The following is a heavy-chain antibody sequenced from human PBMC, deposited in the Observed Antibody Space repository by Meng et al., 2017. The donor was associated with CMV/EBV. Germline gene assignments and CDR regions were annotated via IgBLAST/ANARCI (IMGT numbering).Heavy chain of an antibody. V-gene: IGHV3-7*03. CDR2: IKQDGSEK. Sequence: GGSLRLSCAASGFTFSSYWMSWVRQAPGKGLEWVANIKQDGSEKYYVDSVKGRFTISRDNAKNSLYLQMNSLRAEDTAMYFCAKLQGSKDYWGQGTLVTVSS. CDR3: AKLQGSKDY. J-gene: IGHJ4*02. CDR1: GFTFSSYW.